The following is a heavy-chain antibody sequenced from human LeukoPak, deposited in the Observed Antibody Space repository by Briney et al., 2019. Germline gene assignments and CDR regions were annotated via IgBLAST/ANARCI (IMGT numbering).Heavy chain of an antibody. CDR3: ARGGYDFDI. CDR2: INPRGGST. D-gene: IGHD3-16*01. V-gene: IGHV1-46*01. CDR1: GYTFTRYY. J-gene: IGHJ3*02. Sequence: ASVKVSCKASGYTFTRYYIHWVRQAPGQGLEWMGIINPRGGSTSYAQKFQGRVTMTSDTSTSTVYMDLNSLRSEDTAVYYCARGGYDFDIWGQGTMVSVSS.